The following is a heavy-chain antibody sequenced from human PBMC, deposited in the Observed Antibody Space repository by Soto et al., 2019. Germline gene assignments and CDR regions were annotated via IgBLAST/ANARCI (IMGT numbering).Heavy chain of an antibody. D-gene: IGHD6-6*01. CDR2: IIPIFGTA. V-gene: IGHV1-69*13. CDR1: GGTFSSYA. Sequence: SVKVSCKASGGTFSSYAISWVGQAPGQGLEWMGGIIPIFGTANYAQKFQGRVTITADESTSTAYMEMSSLRSEDTAVYYCAKDPEYRTSSLRNYFEDWGQGTTLTLSS. J-gene: IGHJ4*02. CDR3: AKDPEYRTSSLRNYFED.